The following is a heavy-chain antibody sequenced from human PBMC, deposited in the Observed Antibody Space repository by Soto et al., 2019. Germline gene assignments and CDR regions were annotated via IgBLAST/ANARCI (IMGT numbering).Heavy chain of an antibody. D-gene: IGHD4-17*01. CDR3: ARDAEDYGAENWFDP. Sequence: ASVKVSCKASGYTFTSYGISWVRQAPGQGLEWMGWISAYNGNTNYAQKLQGRVTMTTDTSTSTAYMELRSLRSDDTAVYYCARDAEDYGAENWFDPWGQGTLVTVSS. CDR1: GYTFTSYG. J-gene: IGHJ5*02. V-gene: IGHV1-18*01. CDR2: ISAYNGNT.